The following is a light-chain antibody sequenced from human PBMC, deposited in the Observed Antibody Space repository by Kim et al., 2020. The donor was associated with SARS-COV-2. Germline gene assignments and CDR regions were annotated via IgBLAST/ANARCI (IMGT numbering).Light chain of an antibody. Sequence: QSVTISCTGTNSDVGGYDHVSWYQQHPGKAPKLMISDVSNRPSGVSNRFSGSKSGNTASLSISGLQAEDEADYYCSSYTRTTSLVVFGGGTQLTVL. CDR1: NSDVGGYDH. CDR3: SSYTRTTSLVV. CDR2: DVS. J-gene: IGLJ2*01. V-gene: IGLV2-14*03.